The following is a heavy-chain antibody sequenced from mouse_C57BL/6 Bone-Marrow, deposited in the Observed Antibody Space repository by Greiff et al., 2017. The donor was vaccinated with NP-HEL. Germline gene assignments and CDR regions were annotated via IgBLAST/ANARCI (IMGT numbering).Heavy chain of an antibody. Sequence: QVQLQQSGAELVRPGASVTLSCKASGYTFTDYEMHWVKQTPVHGLEWIGAIDPETGGTAYNQKFKGKAILTADKSSSTAYMELRSLTSEDSAVYYCTRSSYYYGYFDVWGTGTTVTVSA. CDR3: TRSSYYYGYFDV. J-gene: IGHJ1*03. CDR2: IDPETGGT. D-gene: IGHD1-1*01. CDR1: GYTFTDYE. V-gene: IGHV1-15*01.